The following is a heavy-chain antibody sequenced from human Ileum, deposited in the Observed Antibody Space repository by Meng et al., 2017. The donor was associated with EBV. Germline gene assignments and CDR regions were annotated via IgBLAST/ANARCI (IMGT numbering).Heavy chain of an antibody. CDR2: IHHSGTT. CDR3: ARGSDYVWGI. V-gene: IGHV4-4*03. CDR1: GDSISSNNW. D-gene: IGHD3-16*01. J-gene: IGHJ4*02. Sequence: VRLQEAGPDLVKPPGPLSRTCPVSGDSISSNNWWSWVRQSPGKGLEWIAEIHHSGTTTYNPSLKSRVTISVDKSENHFSLKLTSVTAADTAVYYCARGSDYVWGIWGQGTLVTVSS.